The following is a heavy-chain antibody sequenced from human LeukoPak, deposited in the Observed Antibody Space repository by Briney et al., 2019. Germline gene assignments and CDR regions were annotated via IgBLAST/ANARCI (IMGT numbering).Heavy chain of an antibody. V-gene: IGHV3-23*01. CDR2: ISGSGGST. J-gene: IGHJ4*02. CDR3: AKAVGQRLVEFDY. Sequence: GGSLRLSCAASGFTFSSYAMSWVRQAPGKGLEWVSAISGSGGSTYYADSVKGRFTISRDNSKNTLYLQMDSLRAEDTAVYYCAKAVGQRLVEFDYWGQGTLVTVSS. CDR1: GFTFSSYA. D-gene: IGHD6-13*01.